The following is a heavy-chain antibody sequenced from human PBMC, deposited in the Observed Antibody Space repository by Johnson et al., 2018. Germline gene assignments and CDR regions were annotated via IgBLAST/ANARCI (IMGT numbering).Heavy chain of an antibody. CDR2: INSDGSST. J-gene: IGHJ6*02. V-gene: IGHV3-74*01. Sequence: EVQLVESGGGLVQPGGSLRLSCAASGYTFRSYWMHWVRQAPGKGLVWVSRINSDGSSTSYADSVKGRCTISRDNAKNTLYLQMNSLRAEDTAVYYCARDKATYYYYYGMDVWGQGTTVTVSS. D-gene: IGHD5-12*01. CDR1: GYTFRSYW. CDR3: ARDKATYYYYYGMDV.